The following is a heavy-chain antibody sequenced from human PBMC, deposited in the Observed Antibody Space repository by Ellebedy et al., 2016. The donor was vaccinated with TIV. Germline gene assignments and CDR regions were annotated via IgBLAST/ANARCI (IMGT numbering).Heavy chain of an antibody. Sequence: GESLKISCKVSGYSFTSYWIAWVRQMPGKGLEWMGSISTADSDTKYSPSFQRQVTMSAAKSTSTAYLQWSSLKAADTAMYYCTRRPGDSSSWDNWFDPWGQGTLVIVSS. J-gene: IGHJ5*02. V-gene: IGHV5-51*01. D-gene: IGHD6-13*01. CDR3: TRRPGDSSSWDNWFDP. CDR2: ISTADSDT. CDR1: GYSFTSYW.